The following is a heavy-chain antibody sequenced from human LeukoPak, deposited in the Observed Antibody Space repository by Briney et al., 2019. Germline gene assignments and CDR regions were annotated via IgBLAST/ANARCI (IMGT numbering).Heavy chain of an antibody. CDR3: ARAVVPAAASRKYYFDY. CDR1: GFTFSNAY. CDR2: ISGSGGST. V-gene: IGHV3-23*01. J-gene: IGHJ4*02. Sequence: GGSLRLSCAASGFTFSNAYMNWVRQAPGKGLEWVSAISGSGGSTYYADSVKGRFTISRDNSKNTLYLQMNSLRAEDTAVYYCARAVVPAAASRKYYFDYWGQGTLVTVSS. D-gene: IGHD2-2*01.